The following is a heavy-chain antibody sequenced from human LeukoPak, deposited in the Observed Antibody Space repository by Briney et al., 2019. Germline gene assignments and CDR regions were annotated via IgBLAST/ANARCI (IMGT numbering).Heavy chain of an antibody. CDR1: GDSINSLDL. D-gene: IGHD1-26*01. J-gene: IGHJ4*02. CDR2: MYLSGTT. Sequence: SETLSLTCTVSGDSINSLDLWSWVRQPPGKGLEWIGEMYLSGTTHSNPSVKSRVTISIDKSKNQFFLNLSSVTAADTAVYYCAGLVGRYSSSLYYYYFDYWGQGTLVTVSS. CDR3: AGLVGRYSSSLYYYYFDY. V-gene: IGHV4-4*02.